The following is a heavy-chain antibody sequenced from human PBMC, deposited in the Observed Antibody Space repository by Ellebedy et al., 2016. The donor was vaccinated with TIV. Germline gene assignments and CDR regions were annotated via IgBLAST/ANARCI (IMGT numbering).Heavy chain of an antibody. CDR1: GFTFSDYW. Sequence: GGSLRLXCAASGFTFSDYWMHWVRQAPGKGLVWVSRINRDESSTTYADSVKGRFTISRDNAKNTLFLQMNSLRAEDTAVYYCARETGYSSSWHFDYWGQGTLVTVSS. D-gene: IGHD6-13*01. V-gene: IGHV3-74*01. J-gene: IGHJ4*02. CDR2: INRDESST. CDR3: ARETGYSSSWHFDY.